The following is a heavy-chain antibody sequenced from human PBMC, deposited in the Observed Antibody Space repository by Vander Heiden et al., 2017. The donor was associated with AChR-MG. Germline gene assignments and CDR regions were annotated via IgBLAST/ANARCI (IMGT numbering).Heavy chain of an antibody. J-gene: IGHJ5*02. D-gene: IGHD6-6*01. CDR3: ARVGQLVLPIGWFDP. CDR2: INHSGST. CDR1: GGSFSGYY. Sequence: QVQLQQWGAGLLKPSETLSLTCAVYGGSFSGYYWSWIRQPPGKGLEWIGEINHSGSTNYNPSLKSRVTISVDTSKNQFSLKLSSVTAADTAVYYCARVGQLVLPIGWFDPWGQGTLVTVSS. V-gene: IGHV4-34*01.